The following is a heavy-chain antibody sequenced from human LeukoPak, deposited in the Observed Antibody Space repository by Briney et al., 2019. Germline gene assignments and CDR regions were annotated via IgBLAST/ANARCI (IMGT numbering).Heavy chain of an antibody. D-gene: IGHD3-22*01. Sequence: ASVKVSCKASGYTFTSYGISWVRQAPGQGLEWMGWISAYNGSTNYAQKLQGRVTMTTDTSTSTAYMELRSLRSDDTAVYYCARHYYDSSGYYCFDYWGQGTLVTVSS. CDR1: GYTFTSYG. V-gene: IGHV1-18*01. J-gene: IGHJ4*02. CDR2: ISAYNGST. CDR3: ARHYYDSSGYYCFDY.